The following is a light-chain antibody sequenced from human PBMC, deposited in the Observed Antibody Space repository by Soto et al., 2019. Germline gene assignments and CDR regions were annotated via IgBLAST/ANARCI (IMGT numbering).Light chain of an antibody. CDR2: DAS. Sequence: DITLTQSPSSLSASVGDRVSITCQASQDVINYLNWYQQKPGKAPKLLISDASNLETGVPSRFTGSGSGTHVTLTINYLQPEDFATYYCQRYEDLPLTFGGGTHVE. V-gene: IGKV1-33*01. CDR3: QRYEDLPLT. CDR1: QDVINY. J-gene: IGKJ4*01.